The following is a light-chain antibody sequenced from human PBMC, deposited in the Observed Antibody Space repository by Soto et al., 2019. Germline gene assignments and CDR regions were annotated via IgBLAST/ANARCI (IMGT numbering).Light chain of an antibody. CDR2: DVS. J-gene: IGKJ5*01. V-gene: IGKV3-11*01. CDR3: QQRSDWPLT. CDR1: QSVTSY. Sequence: EIVLTQIQITLSLSPGERATLSCRASQSVTSYLAWYQQKPGQAPRLLIYDVSNRASGIPARFSGSGSETDFTLTISSLEPEDFAVYCCQQRSDWPLTFGQGTRLEIK.